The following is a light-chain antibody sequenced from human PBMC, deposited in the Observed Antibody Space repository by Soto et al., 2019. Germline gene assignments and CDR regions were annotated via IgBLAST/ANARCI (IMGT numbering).Light chain of an antibody. V-gene: IGLV2-14*01. Sequence: QPVLTQPASVSGSPGQSITISCTGTSSDVGGYNYVSWYQQHPGKAPKLMIYDVSNRPSGVSNRFSGSQSGNTASLTISGLQAEDEADYYCSSYTSSSTPYVFGTGTKLTVL. CDR2: DVS. CDR1: SSDVGGYNY. CDR3: SSYTSSSTPYV. J-gene: IGLJ1*01.